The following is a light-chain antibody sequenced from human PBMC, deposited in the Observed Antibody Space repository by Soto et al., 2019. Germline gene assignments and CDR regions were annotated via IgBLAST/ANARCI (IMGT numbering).Light chain of an antibody. CDR3: QQYGSSSQWT. J-gene: IGKJ1*01. CDR2: AAS. Sequence: EIVLTQSPGTLSLSPGEGAILSCRASQIISSTNFSWYQQKPGQAHRLLIHAASSRASGIPDRFSGSGSGTDLTFTISRLEPEDFAVDYCQQYGSSSQWTFGRGTKVEIK. V-gene: IGKV3-20*01. CDR1: QIISSTN.